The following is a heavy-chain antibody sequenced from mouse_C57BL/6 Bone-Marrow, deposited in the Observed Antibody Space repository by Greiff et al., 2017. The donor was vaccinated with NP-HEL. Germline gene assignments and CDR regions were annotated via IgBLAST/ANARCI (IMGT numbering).Heavy chain of an antibody. V-gene: IGHV5-16*01. Sequence: EVQLVESEGGLVQPGSSMKLSCTASGFTFSDYYMAWVRQVPEKGLEWVANINYDGSSTYYLDSLKSRFIISRDNAKNILYLQMSSLKSEDTATYYCARGKAYDYDAWFAYWGQGTLVTVSA. CDR2: INYDGSST. D-gene: IGHD2-4*01. J-gene: IGHJ3*01. CDR1: GFTFSDYY. CDR3: ARGKAYDYDAWFAY.